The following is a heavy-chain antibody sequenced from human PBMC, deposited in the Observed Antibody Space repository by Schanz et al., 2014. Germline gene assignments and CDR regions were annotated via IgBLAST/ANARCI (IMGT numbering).Heavy chain of an antibody. D-gene: IGHD4-17*01. CDR3: ARPRFDYGEVDY. CDR1: GFTLSNSD. V-gene: IGHV3-13*01. Sequence: EVQLLESGGGLVKPGGSLRLSCAASGFTLSNSDMHWVRQGTGKGLEWVSTIGYLGDTYYADSVRGRFTISRDRFQNTLYLRMSSLRAEDTAVYYCARPRFDYGEVDYWGQGTLVTVSS. J-gene: IGHJ4*02. CDR2: IGYLGDT.